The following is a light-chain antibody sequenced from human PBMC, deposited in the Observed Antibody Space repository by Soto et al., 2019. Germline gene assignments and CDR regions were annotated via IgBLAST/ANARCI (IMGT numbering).Light chain of an antibody. CDR2: AAS. CDR3: QQSYSSPWT. CDR1: QSISTY. Sequence: DIQMTQSPSSLSASVGDRVTITCRASQSISTYLNWYQQKPGKAPKVLIFAASTLQSGVPSRFSGSGSGTDFTLTVTSLQPEDFATYYRQQSYSSPWTFGQGTRVEIK. V-gene: IGKV1-39*01. J-gene: IGKJ1*01.